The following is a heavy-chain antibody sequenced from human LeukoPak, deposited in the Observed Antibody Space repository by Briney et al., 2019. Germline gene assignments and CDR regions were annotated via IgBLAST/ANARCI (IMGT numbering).Heavy chain of an antibody. CDR3: ARHRSPFYDSSGYGAHYYYYMDV. Sequence: ASVKVSCKASGYTFTSYGISWVRQAPGQGLEWMGWISAYNGNTNYAQKLQGRVTMTTDTSTSTAYMELRSLRSDDTAVYYCARHRSPFYDSSGYGAHYYYYMDVWGKGTTVTVSS. CDR2: ISAYNGNT. D-gene: IGHD3-22*01. V-gene: IGHV1-18*01. J-gene: IGHJ6*03. CDR1: GYTFTSYG.